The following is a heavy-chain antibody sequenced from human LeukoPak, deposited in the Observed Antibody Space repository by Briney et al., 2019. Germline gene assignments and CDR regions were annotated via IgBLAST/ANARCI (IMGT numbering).Heavy chain of an antibody. J-gene: IGHJ3*02. CDR3: ARDLGQAVVITTFDAFDI. V-gene: IGHV3-21*01. CDR2: ISSSSYI. D-gene: IGHD3-22*01. Sequence: GGSLRLSCAASGFTFSSYSMNWVRQAPGKGLEWVSSISSSSYIYYADSVKGRFTISRDNAKNSLYLQMNSLRAEDTAVYYCARDLGQAVVITTFDAFDIWGQGTMVTVSS. CDR1: GFTFSSYS.